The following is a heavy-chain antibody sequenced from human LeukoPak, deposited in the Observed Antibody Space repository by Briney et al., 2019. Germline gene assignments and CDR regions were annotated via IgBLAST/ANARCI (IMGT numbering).Heavy chain of an antibody. J-gene: IGHJ6*03. Sequence: GGSLRLSCAASGFTFSSYSMNWVRQAPGKGLEWVSSISSSGSYIYYADSVKGRFTISRDNAKNSLYLQMNSLRAEDTAVYYCAGVPYGSGSYRFFYYMDVWGKGTTVTISS. CDR2: ISSSGSYI. CDR3: AGVPYGSGSYRFFYYMDV. D-gene: IGHD3-10*01. CDR1: GFTFSSYS. V-gene: IGHV3-21*01.